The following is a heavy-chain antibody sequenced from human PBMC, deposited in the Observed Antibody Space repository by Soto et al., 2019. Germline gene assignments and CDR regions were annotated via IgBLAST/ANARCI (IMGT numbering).Heavy chain of an antibody. CDR1: GGSISSSSYY. Sequence: SESLSLTCAVSGGSISSSSYYWGWNRQPPGKGLEWIGSIYYSGSTYYNPSLKSRVTISVDTSKNQFSLKLSSVTAADTAVYYCAITMVRGVMALDPWGQGTLVTVSS. V-gene: IGHV4-39*01. CDR2: IYYSGST. CDR3: AITMVRGVMALDP. J-gene: IGHJ5*02. D-gene: IGHD3-10*01.